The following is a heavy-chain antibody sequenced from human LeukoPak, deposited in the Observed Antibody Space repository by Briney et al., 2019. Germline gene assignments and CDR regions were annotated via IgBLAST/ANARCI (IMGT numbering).Heavy chain of an antibody. Sequence: GGSLRLSCAASGFTFNNYGMHWVRQAPGKGLEWVAFIRYNGNNQYYADSVKGRFTISRHNAKNSLYLQLNSLRAEDTAVYYCVRLYDDYTNGHFDSWGQGTLVTVSS. CDR1: GFTFNNYG. CDR2: IRYNGNNQ. CDR3: VRLYDDYTNGHFDS. J-gene: IGHJ4*02. V-gene: IGHV3-30*02. D-gene: IGHD4-11*01.